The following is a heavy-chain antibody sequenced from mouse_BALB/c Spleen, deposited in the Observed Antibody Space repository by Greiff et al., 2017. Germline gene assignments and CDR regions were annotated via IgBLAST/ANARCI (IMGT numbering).Heavy chain of an antibody. CDR1: GFTFSSYG. D-gene: IGHD2-3*01. CDR3: ARDQDDGYPYFDY. J-gene: IGHJ2*01. Sequence: DVKLVESGGGLVQPGGSLKLSCAASGFTFSSYGMSWVRQTPDKRLELVATINSNGGSTYYPDSVKGRFTISRDNAKNTLYLQMSSLKSEDTAMYYCARDQDDGYPYFDYWGQGTTLTVSS. V-gene: IGHV5-6-3*01. CDR2: INSNGGST.